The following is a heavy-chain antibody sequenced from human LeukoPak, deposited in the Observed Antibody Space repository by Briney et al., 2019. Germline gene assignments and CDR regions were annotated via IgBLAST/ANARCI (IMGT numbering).Heavy chain of an antibody. Sequence: GESLKISCKGSGYSFTSYWIGWVRQMPGKGLEWMGIIYPGDSDTRYSPSFQGQVTISADKSISTAYLQWSSLKASDTAMYYCAREDVVVVAATMTGGYYYYYYMDVWGKGTTVTVSS. D-gene: IGHD2-15*01. J-gene: IGHJ6*03. V-gene: IGHV5-51*01. CDR2: IYPGDSDT. CDR1: GYSFTSYW. CDR3: AREDVVVVAATMTGGYYYYYYMDV.